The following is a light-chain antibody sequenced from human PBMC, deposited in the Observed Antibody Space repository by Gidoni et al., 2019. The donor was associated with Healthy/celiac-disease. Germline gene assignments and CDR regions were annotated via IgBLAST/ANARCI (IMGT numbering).Light chain of an antibody. V-gene: IGKV3-11*01. J-gene: IGKJ2*01. CDR1: QSVSSY. CDR3: QQRSNWPPMYT. Sequence: DIVLTQSPATLSLSPGERATLSCRASQSVSSYLAWYQQKPGQAPRPLIYDASNRATGIPARFSDRWSGTDFTLTISSQEPEDFAVYYCQQRSNWPPMYTFGQGTKLEIK. CDR2: DAS.